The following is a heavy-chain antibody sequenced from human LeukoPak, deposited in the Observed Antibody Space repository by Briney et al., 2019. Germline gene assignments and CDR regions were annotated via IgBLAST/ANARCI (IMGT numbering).Heavy chain of an antibody. Sequence: PGGSLRLSCAASGFTFNSYWVNWDRQAPGKGLEWVANINQDGSDKKYVDSVKGRFTISRDNDKNSVYLQMNGLRAEDTAVYYCGYSSGWLFDYWGQGAQVTVSS. J-gene: IGHJ4*02. D-gene: IGHD6-19*01. CDR3: GYSSGWLFDY. V-gene: IGHV3-7*01. CDR1: GFTFNSYW. CDR2: INQDGSDK.